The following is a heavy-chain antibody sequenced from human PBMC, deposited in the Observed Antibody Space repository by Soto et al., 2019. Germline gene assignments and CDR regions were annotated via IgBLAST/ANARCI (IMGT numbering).Heavy chain of an antibody. CDR1: GGSISSYY. D-gene: IGHD3-3*01. Sequence: SETLSLTCTVSGGSISSYYWSWIRQPPGKGLEWIGYIYYSGRTNYNPSLKSRVTISVDTSKNQISLKLSSVTAADTAVYFCARDMPITIFGVVIPDYYYYGMDVWGQGTTVTVSS. CDR2: IYYSGRT. CDR3: ARDMPITIFGVVIPDYYYYGMDV. J-gene: IGHJ6*02. V-gene: IGHV4-59*01.